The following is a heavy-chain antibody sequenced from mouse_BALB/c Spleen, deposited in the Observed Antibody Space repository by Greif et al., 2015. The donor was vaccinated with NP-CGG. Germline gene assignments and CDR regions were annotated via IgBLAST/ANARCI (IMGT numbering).Heavy chain of an antibody. D-gene: IGHD2-14*01. CDR3: AKGGSSYYRYSYAMDY. J-gene: IGHJ4*01. Sequence: ESGPGLVKPSQSLSLTCSVTGYSITSGYYWNWIRQFPGNKLEWMGYISYDGSNNYNPSLKNRISITRDTSKNQFFLKLNSVTTEDTATYYCAKGGSSYYRYSYAMDYWGQGTSVTVSS. V-gene: IGHV3-6*02. CDR2: ISYDGSN. CDR1: GYSITSGYY.